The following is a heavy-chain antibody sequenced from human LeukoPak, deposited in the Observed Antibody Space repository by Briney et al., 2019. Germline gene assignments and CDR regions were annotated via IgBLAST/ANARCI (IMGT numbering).Heavy chain of an antibody. CDR1: GFTFSSYA. CDR3: AKTIIYYDSSGYYFDY. V-gene: IGHV3-23*01. J-gene: IGHJ4*02. CDR2: ISGSGGST. D-gene: IGHD3-22*01. Sequence: GGSLRLSCAASGFTFSSYAMSWVRQAPGKGLEWVSAISGSGGSTYYADSVKGRFTISRDNSKNTLYLQMNSLRAEDTAVYYCAKTIIYYDSSGYYFDYWGQGTLVTVSS.